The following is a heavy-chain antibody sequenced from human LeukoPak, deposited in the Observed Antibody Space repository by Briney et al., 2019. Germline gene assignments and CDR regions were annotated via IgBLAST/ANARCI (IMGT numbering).Heavy chain of an antibody. CDR1: GGSISSGGYY. D-gene: IGHD5-18*01. CDR2: IYYSGST. CDR3: ATVDTAMPYYFDY. J-gene: IGHJ4*02. V-gene: IGHV4-31*03. Sequence: PQTLSLTCTVSGGSISSGGYYWSWIRQHPGKGLEWIGYIYYSGSTYYNPSLKSRVTISVDTSKNQFPLKLSSVTAADTAVYYCATVDTAMPYYFDYWGQGTLVAVSS.